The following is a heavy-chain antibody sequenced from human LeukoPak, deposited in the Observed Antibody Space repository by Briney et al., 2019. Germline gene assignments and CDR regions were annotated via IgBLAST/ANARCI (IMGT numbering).Heavy chain of an antibody. CDR3: ARGGNYGDYDGYFDY. D-gene: IGHD4-17*01. CDR2: IYYSGST. Sequence: PSETLSLTCAVSGGSISSYYWSWIRQPPGKGLEWIGYIYYSGSTNYNPSLRSRVTISVDTSKNQFSLKLSSVTAADTAVYYCARGGNYGDYDGYFDYWGQGTLVTVSS. CDR1: GGSISSYY. J-gene: IGHJ4*02. V-gene: IGHV4-59*12.